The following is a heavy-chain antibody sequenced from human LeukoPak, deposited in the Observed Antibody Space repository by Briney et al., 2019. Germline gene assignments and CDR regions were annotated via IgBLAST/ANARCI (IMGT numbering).Heavy chain of an antibody. CDR2: ISYDGSSK. J-gene: IGHJ4*02. CDR1: GFSFRTYG. Sequence: GGSLRLSCAASGFSFRTYGMHWVRQAPGKGLEWAAVISYDGSSKSYADSVKGRFTISRDNSKNALYMQMSSLRAEDTAVYYCAKDGGGYSYNIDNWGQGTLVTVSS. CDR3: AKDGGGYSYNIDN. V-gene: IGHV3-30*18. D-gene: IGHD5-18*01.